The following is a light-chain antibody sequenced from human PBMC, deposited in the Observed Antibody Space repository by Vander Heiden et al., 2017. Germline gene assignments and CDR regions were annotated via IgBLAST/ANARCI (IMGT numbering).Light chain of an antibody. V-gene: IGLV4-69*01. Sequence: QLVLPPSPSASASLGASVKLTCTLSSRHSSYAIAWHQQQPEKGPRYLMKLNSDGSHSKGDGIPDRFSGSSSGAERYLTISSLQSEDEADYYCQTWGTGIRVFGGGTKLTVL. CDR2: LNSDGSH. CDR1: SRHSSYA. CDR3: QTWGTGIRV. J-gene: IGLJ3*02.